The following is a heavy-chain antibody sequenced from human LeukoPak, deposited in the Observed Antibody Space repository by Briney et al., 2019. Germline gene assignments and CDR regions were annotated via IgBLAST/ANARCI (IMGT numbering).Heavy chain of an antibody. Sequence: GGSLRLSCAASGFTFDDYAMHWVRQAPGKGLEWVSLISGDGGSTYYADSVEGRFTISRDNSKNSLYLQMNSLRTEDTALYYCAKDIKSGDTSGSPDYWGQGTLVTVSS. CDR1: GFTFDDYA. V-gene: IGHV3-43*02. J-gene: IGHJ4*02. CDR3: AKDIKSGDTSGSPDY. CDR2: ISGDGGST. D-gene: IGHD3-10*01.